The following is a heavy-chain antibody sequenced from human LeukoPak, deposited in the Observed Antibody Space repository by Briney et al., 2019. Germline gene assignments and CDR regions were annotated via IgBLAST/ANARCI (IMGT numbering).Heavy chain of an antibody. CDR1: GFTFSAYA. D-gene: IGHD6-13*01. CDR3: AKAGDSSGWYWSWFDP. CDR2: IGSDNKP. J-gene: IGHJ5*02. Sequence: GGSLRLSCEASGFTFSAYAMTWVRQAPGKGLEWVSSIGSDNKPHYSESVKGRFAISRDNSKNTLYLQMNSLRVEDTAVYYCAKAGDSSGWYWSWFDPWGQGTLVTVSS. V-gene: IGHV3-23*05.